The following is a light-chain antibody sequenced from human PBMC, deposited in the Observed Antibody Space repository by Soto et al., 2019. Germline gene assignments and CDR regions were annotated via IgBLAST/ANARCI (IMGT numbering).Light chain of an antibody. J-gene: IGKJ1*01. V-gene: IGKV3-15*01. Sequence: EIVMTQSPATLSVSPGERATLSCRASQSVSSNLAWYQQKPGQAPRLLIYGASTRATGIPARFSGSGSGTELTLTISSLQSEDFAAYYCQQYNNWPRTFGQGTKVEIK. CDR1: QSVSSN. CDR2: GAS. CDR3: QQYNNWPRT.